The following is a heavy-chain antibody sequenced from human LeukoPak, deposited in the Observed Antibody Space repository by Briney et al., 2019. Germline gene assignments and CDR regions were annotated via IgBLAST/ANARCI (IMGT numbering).Heavy chain of an antibody. D-gene: IGHD5-18*01. CDR3: ARDLVQLWSKDY. V-gene: IGHV3-48*03. Sequence: PGGSLRPSCAASGFTFSNYEFNWVRQAPGKGLEWVSYISSSGRNIYYADSVKGRFTISRDNAKNSLYLQMNSLRAEDTAVYYCARDLVQLWSKDYWGQGTLVTVSS. J-gene: IGHJ4*02. CDR2: ISSSGRNI. CDR1: GFTFSNYE.